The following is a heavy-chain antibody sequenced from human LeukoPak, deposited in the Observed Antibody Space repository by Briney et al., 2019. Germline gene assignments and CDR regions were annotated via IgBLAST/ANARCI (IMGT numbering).Heavy chain of an antibody. J-gene: IGHJ6*02. V-gene: IGHV3-23*01. CDR2: ISGGGDT. CDR3: VRSKGYFYYGMDV. CDR1: GFSFTNYA. Sequence: GGSLSLVCAASGFSFTNYAIYWVRHAPGEGLEWVSVISGGGDTTYADSVKGRFTISRDNSRNTVYLQMDSLRADDMAVYYCVRSKGYFYYGMDVWGQGTTVTVS.